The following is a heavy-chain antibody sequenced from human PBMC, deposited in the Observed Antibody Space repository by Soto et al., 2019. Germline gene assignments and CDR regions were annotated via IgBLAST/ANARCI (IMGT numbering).Heavy chain of an antibody. CDR1: GGTFSSYA. Sequence: SVKVSCKASGGTFSSYAISRVRQAPGQGLEWMGGIIPIFGTANYAQKFQGRVTITADESTSTAYMELSSLRSEDTAVYYCARAVDHEKYYFDYWGQGTLVTVSS. J-gene: IGHJ4*02. CDR2: IIPIFGTA. D-gene: IGHD5-12*01. V-gene: IGHV1-69*13. CDR3: ARAVDHEKYYFDY.